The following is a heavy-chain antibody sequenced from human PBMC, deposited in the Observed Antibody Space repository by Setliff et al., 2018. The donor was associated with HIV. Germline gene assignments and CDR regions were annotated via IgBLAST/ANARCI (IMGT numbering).Heavy chain of an antibody. Sequence: SETLSLTCTVSGGSISSSSYYWGWIRQPPGKGLEWIGSIYYSGSTNYNPSLKTRVTISVDTTKNQFTLRLRSVTAADTAVYSCARPTACYSSSWDSWYFDLWGRGTLVTVSS. CDR1: GGSISSSSYY. V-gene: IGHV4-39*06. D-gene: IGHD6-13*01. CDR2: IYYSGST. CDR3: ARPTACYSSSWDSWYFDL. J-gene: IGHJ2*01.